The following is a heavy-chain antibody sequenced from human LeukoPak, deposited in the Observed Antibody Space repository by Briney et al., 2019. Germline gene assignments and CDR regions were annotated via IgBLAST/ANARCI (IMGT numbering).Heavy chain of an antibody. CDR1: GFTFSSYS. J-gene: IGHJ5*02. D-gene: IGHD2-2*01. Sequence: GGSLRLSCAASGFTFSSYSMNWVRQAPGKGLEWVSSISSSSSYIYYADSVKGRFTISRDNAKNSLYLQMNSLRAEDTAVYYCATEVDYYCSSTSCHNWFDPWGQGTLVTVSS. CDR3: ATEVDYYCSSTSCHNWFDP. CDR2: ISSSSSYI. V-gene: IGHV3-21*01.